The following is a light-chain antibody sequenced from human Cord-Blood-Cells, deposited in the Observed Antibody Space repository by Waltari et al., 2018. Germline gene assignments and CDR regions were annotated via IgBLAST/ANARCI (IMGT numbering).Light chain of an antibody. Sequence: QSALTQPASVSGSPGTSITISCTGTSSDVGSYNLVSWYQQHPGKAPKRMIYEGSKRPSGVSNRFSGSKSGNTASLTISGLQAEDEADYYCCSYAGSSSYVFGTGTKVTVL. J-gene: IGLJ1*01. CDR2: EGS. CDR3: CSYAGSSSYV. V-gene: IGLV2-23*01. CDR1: SSDVGSYNL.